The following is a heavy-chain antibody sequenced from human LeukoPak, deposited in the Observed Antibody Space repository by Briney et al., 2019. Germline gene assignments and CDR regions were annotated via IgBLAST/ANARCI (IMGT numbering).Heavy chain of an antibody. CDR1: EFTFSSYF. D-gene: IGHD2-8*02. CDR2: IFPSGGEI. Sequence: GGSLRLSCAASEFTFSSYFMIWVRQPPGEGLEWVSSIFPSGGEIHYADSVRGRFTISRDNSKSTLSLQMNSLRAEDTAIYYCATYRQVLLPFESWGQGTLVTVSS. V-gene: IGHV3-23*01. CDR3: ATYRQVLLPFES. J-gene: IGHJ4*02.